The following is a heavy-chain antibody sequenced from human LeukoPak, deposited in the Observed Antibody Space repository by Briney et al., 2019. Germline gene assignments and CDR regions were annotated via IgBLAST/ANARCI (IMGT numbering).Heavy chain of an antibody. CDR2: ISYDGSNK. CDR1: GFTFSSYA. V-gene: IGHV3-30-3*01. J-gene: IGHJ4*02. Sequence: GGSLRLSCAASGFTFSSYAMHWVRQAPGKGLEWVAVISYDGSNKYYADSVKGRFTISRDNSKNTLYLRMNSLRAEDTAVYYCARDREWEPTYYFDYWGQGTLVTVSS. D-gene: IGHD1-26*01. CDR3: ARDREWEPTYYFDY.